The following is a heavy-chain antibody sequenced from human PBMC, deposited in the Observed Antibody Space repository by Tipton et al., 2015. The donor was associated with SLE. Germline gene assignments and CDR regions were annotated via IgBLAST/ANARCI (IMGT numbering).Heavy chain of an antibody. D-gene: IGHD3-3*01. CDR1: GGSFSGYY. CDR2: INHSGST. CDR3: ARRGDFWSGYFDY. Sequence: TLSLTCAVYGGSFSGYYWSWIRQPPGKGLEWIGEINHSGSTNYNPSLKSRVTISVDTSKNQFSLKVSSVTAADTAVYYCARRGDFWSGYFDYWGQGTLVTVSS. V-gene: IGHV4-34*01. J-gene: IGHJ4*02.